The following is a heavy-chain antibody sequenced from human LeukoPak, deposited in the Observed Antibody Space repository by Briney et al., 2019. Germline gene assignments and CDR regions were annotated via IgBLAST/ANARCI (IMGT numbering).Heavy chain of an antibody. CDR2: MWSDGSVE. CDR3: AKDRRNVGPSVGATGFWFDP. D-gene: IGHD1-26*01. J-gene: IGHJ5*02. V-gene: IGHV3-33*06. CDR1: GFTFRSDG. Sequence: PGGSLRLSCVASGFTFRSDGMHWVRQTPGKGLEWVADMWSDGSVERYADSVRGRFTISRDNSKNTLYLQMNSLRAEDTAVYYCAKDRRNVGPSVGATGFWFDPWGQGTLVTVSS.